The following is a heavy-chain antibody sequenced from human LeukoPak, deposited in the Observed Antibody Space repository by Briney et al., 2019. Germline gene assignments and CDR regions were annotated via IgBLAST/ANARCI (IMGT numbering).Heavy chain of an antibody. CDR3: ARNRAAPEN. CDR2: IKQDGSVQ. V-gene: IGHV3-7*01. CDR1: GFTFANSW. J-gene: IGHJ4*02. D-gene: IGHD3-10*01. Sequence: GGSLRLSCAASGFTFANSWMTWVRQAPGKGLEWVASIKQDGSVQHYVDSVRGRFGISRDNAKNALYLQMNSLRDEDTAMYYCARNRAAPENWGQGTLVTVSS.